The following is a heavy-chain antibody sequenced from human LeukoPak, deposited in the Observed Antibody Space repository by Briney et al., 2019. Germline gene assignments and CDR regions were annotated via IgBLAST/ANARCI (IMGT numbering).Heavy chain of an antibody. Sequence: SVKVSCKASGGTFSSYTISWVRQAPEQGLEWMGRIIPILGIANYAQKFQGRVTITADKSTSTAYMELSSLRSEDTAVYYCARPYCSSTSCPLYWYFDLWGRGTLVTVSS. D-gene: IGHD2-2*01. V-gene: IGHV1-69*02. CDR3: ARPYCSSTSCPLYWYFDL. CDR1: GGTFSSYT. CDR2: IIPILGIA. J-gene: IGHJ2*01.